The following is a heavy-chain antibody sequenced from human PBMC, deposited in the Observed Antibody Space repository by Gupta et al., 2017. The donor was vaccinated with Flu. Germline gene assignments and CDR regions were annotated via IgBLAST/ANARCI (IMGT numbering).Heavy chain of an antibody. Sequence: EVQLVESGGGLIQPGGSLRLSCAASGFTVSSNYMSWVRQAPGKGLEWVSVIYSGGSTYYADSVKGRFTISRDNSKNTLYLQMDSLRTEDTAVYYCARDRYSGFFRDYWGQGTRVTVAS. D-gene: IGHD1-26*01. CDR2: IYSGGST. J-gene: IGHJ4*02. V-gene: IGHV3-53*01. CDR1: GFTVSSNY. CDR3: ARDRYSGFFRDY.